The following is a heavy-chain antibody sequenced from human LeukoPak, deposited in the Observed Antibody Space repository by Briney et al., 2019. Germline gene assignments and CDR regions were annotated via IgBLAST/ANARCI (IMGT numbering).Heavy chain of an antibody. CDR2: TKPDENTA. V-gene: IGHV3-74*01. D-gene: IGHD3-3*01. Sequence: GGSLRLSCAASGLSSTIYWMHWVRQVPGKGLVWVSRTKPDENTAYYADFVKGRFTISRDDAKTTVYLQMNSLRAEDSAVYYCARDRPFWNWGQGTLVTVSS. CDR3: ARDRPFWN. J-gene: IGHJ4*02. CDR1: GLSSTIYW.